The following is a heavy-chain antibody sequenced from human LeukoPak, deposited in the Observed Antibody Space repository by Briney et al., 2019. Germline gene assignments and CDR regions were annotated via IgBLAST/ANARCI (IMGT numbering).Heavy chain of an antibody. D-gene: IGHD6-19*01. J-gene: IGHJ3*02. CDR3: ARGAQAVAGPPNPDDAFDI. CDR2: IYYSGST. CDR1: GGSISSGGYY. V-gene: IGHV4-31*03. Sequence: SETLSLTCTVSGGSISSGGYYWSWIRQHPGKGLEWIGYIYYSGSTYYNPSLKSRVTISVDTSKNQFSLKLSSVTAADTAVYYCARGAQAVAGPPNPDDAFDIWGQGTMVTVSS.